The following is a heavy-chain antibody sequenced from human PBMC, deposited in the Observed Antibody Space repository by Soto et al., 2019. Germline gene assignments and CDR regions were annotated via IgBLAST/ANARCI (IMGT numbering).Heavy chain of an antibody. CDR3: ARDQLWFGDFNTWGMDV. Sequence: QVQLQESGPGLVKPSGTLSLTCAVSGGSISSRNGGSGVGQPPGRGLEWIGKISHSGSTNYNRSRKSRVTISVDKSKNQFSLKLSSVTAADTAVYYCARDQLWFGDFNTWGMDVWGQGTTVTVSS. V-gene: IGHV4-4*02. J-gene: IGHJ6*02. D-gene: IGHD3-10*01. CDR2: ISHSGST. CDR1: GGSISSRNG.